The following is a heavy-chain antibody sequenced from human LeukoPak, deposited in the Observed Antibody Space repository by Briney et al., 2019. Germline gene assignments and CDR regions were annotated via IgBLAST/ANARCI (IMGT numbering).Heavy chain of an antibody. CDR3: ARGQGSSSWYGYWFDP. CDR1: GGSFSGYY. J-gene: IGHJ5*02. V-gene: IGHV4-34*01. D-gene: IGHD6-13*01. Sequence: SETLSLTCAVYGGSFSGYYWSWIRQPPGKGLEWIGEINHSGSTNYNPSLKSRVTISVDTSKNQFSLKLSPVTAADTAVYYCARGQGSSSWYGYWFDPWGQGTLVTVSS. CDR2: INHSGST.